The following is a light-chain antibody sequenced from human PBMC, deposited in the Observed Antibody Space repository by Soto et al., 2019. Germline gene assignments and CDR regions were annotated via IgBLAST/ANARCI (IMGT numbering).Light chain of an antibody. V-gene: IGLV2-14*01. CDR2: DVS. CDR1: SSDVGGYNY. CDR3: RSYTSSSTLV. J-gene: IGLJ2*01. Sequence: QSALTQPASVSGSPGQSITISCTGTSSDVGGYNYVSWYQQHPGKAPKLMIYDVSNRPSGVSNRFSGSKSGNTASLTISGLQAEDEADYYCRSYTSSSTLVFGGGNKVTVL.